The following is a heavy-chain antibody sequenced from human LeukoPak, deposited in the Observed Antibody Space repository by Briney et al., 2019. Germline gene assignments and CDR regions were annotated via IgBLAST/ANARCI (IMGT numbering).Heavy chain of an antibody. J-gene: IGHJ3*02. D-gene: IGHD1-7*01. CDR2: VYTSGSN. Sequence: SETLSLTCSVSGGSISGYYWTWIRQPAGKGLEWIGRVYTSGSNHYNPSLKTGLTISVDTSKNQFSLKRSSVAAADTAVYYCARLITGTTTAFDIWGQGTMVTVSS. CDR3: ARLITGTTTAFDI. V-gene: IGHV4-4*07. CDR1: GGSISGYY.